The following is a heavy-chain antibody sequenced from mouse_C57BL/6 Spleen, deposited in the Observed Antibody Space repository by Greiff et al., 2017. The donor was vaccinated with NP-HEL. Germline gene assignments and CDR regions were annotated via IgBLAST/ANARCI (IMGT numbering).Heavy chain of an antibody. Sequence: VQLQLSGASVKISCKASGYAFSSYWMNWVKQRPGKGLEWIGQIYPGDGDTNYNGKFKGKATLTADKSSSTAYMQLSSLTSEDSAVYFCARGYYGSSYYFDYWGQGTTLTVSS. V-gene: IGHV1-80*01. CDR3: ARGYYGSSYYFDY. J-gene: IGHJ2*01. CDR2: IYPGDGDT. CDR1: GYAFSSYW. D-gene: IGHD1-1*01.